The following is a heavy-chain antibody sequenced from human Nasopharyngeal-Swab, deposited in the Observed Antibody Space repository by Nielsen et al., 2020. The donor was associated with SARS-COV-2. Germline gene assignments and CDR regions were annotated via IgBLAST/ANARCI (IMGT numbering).Heavy chain of an antibody. CDR2: IRSKAYGGTT. CDR3: TRGMAGAGSFDY. J-gene: IGHJ4*02. CDR1: GFTFGDYA. Sequence: GESLKISCTASGFTFGDYAMSWVRQAPGKGLEWVGFIRSKAYGGTTEYAASVKGRFTISRDDSKSIAYLQMNSLKTEDTAVYYCTRGMAGAGSFDYWGQGTLVTVSS. D-gene: IGHD2-8*01. V-gene: IGHV3-49*04.